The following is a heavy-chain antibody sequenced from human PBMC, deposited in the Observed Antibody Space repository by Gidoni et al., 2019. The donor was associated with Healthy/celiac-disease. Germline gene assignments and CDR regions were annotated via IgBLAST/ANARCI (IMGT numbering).Heavy chain of an antibody. CDR3: ARGDLTGGAP. D-gene: IGHD3-10*01. CDR2: IYYSGSA. Sequence: QVQLQESGPGLVKPSETLSLSCTVSGGSITSYYWSWIRQSPGTGVEWIVFIYYSGSANYNSSLRSRVIISVDMSKNQFSRKLSSVTGADTAVYYCARGDLTGGAPWGQGILVTVSS. CDR1: GGSITSYY. J-gene: IGHJ5*02. V-gene: IGHV4-59*01.